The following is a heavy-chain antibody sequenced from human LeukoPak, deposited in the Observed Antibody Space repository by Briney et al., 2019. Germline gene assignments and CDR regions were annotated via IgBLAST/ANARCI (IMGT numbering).Heavy chain of an antibody. V-gene: IGHV3-74*01. CDR3: IRTLIVATSPYMDV. CDR2: VIRDGTHP. Sequence: GGSVRLSCAASGFTFSSYWMHWVRQAPGKGLVWVSRVIRDGTHPKYADSVEGRFTISRDNAKNTVYLQMHSLRAEDTAIYYCIRTLIVATSPYMDVWGKGTTVT. CDR1: GFTFSSYW. J-gene: IGHJ6*03. D-gene: IGHD5-12*01.